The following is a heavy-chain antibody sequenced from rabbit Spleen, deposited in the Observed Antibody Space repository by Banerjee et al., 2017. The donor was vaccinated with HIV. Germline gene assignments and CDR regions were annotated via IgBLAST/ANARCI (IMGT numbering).Heavy chain of an antibody. CDR1: GFSFSSSDY. CDR2: IDPVFGIT. D-gene: IGHD8-1*01. CDR3: ARDGAGGSYFAL. J-gene: IGHJ3*01. Sequence: QEQLVESGGDLVKPGASLTLTCTASGFSFSSSDYMNWVRQAPGKGLEWIGYIDPVFGITYYANWVNGRFSISRENAQNTVFLQMTSLTAADTATYFCARDGAGGSYFALWGQGTLVTVS. V-gene: IGHV1S45*01.